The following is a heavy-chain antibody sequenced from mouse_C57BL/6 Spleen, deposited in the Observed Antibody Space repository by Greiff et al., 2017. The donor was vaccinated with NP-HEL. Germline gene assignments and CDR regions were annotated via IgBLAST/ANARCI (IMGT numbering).Heavy chain of an antibody. J-gene: IGHJ1*03. D-gene: IGHD1-1*01. V-gene: IGHV1-81*01. Sequence: QVQLQQSGAELARPGASVKLSCKASGYTFTSYGISWVKQRTGQGLEWIGEIYPRSGNTYYNEKFKGKATLTADKSSSTAYMELRSLTSEDWAVYFCERSPRTIVDAGGYLGVWGTGNRVSLSS. CDR2: IYPRSGNT. CDR1: GYTFTSYG. CDR3: ERSPRTIVDAGGYLGV.